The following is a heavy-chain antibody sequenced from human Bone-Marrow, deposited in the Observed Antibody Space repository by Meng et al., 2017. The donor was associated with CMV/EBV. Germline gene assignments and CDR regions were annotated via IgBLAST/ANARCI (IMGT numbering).Heavy chain of an antibody. CDR2: ISSSSSYI. Sequence: GSSLKISCAASGFTFSSYWMNWVRQAPGKGLEWVSSISSSSSYIYYADSVKGRFTSSRDNAKNSLYLQMNSLRAEDTAVYYCAGGSSRSDAFDIWGQGTMVTVSS. CDR3: AGGSSRSDAFDI. CDR1: GFTFSSYW. J-gene: IGHJ3*02. V-gene: IGHV3-21*01. D-gene: IGHD2-15*01.